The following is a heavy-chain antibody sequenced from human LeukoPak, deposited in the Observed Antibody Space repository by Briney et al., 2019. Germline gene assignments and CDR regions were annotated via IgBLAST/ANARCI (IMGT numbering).Heavy chain of an antibody. CDR2: ISRSSHYI. CDR3: ARDKFSRYYASGSLPDLFDY. CDR1: GFTFGSSG. V-gene: IGHV3-21*01. D-gene: IGHD3-10*01. Sequence: GGSLRLSCAASGFTFGSSGMNWVRQAPGKGLEWVSFISRSSHYIYYVDSVKGRFTISRDNAKDSLYLHLNSLRAEDTAVYYCARDKFSRYYASGSLPDLFDYWGQGTLVTVSS. J-gene: IGHJ4*02.